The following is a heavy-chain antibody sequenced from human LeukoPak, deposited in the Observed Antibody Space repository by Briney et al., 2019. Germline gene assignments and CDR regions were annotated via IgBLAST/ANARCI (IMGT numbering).Heavy chain of an antibody. V-gene: IGHV4-34*01. Sequence: SETLSLTCTVSGGSISSYYWSWIRQPPGKGLEWIGEINHSGSTNYNPSLKSRVTISVDTSKNQFSLKLSSVTAADTAVYYCARGLGYSGSRGSFDYWGQGTLVTVSS. CDR3: ARGLGYSGSRGSFDY. J-gene: IGHJ4*02. CDR2: INHSGST. CDR1: GGSISSYY. D-gene: IGHD1-26*01.